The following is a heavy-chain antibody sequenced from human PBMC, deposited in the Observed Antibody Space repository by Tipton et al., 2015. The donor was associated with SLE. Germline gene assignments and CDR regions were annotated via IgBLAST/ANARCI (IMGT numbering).Heavy chain of an antibody. CDR3: GGGQYYYMDV. J-gene: IGHJ6*03. V-gene: IGHV3-48*01. CDR2: ITNVGSTI. CDR1: GLNFNVYS. Sequence: SLRLSCVASGLNFNVYSMNWVRQAPGKGLEWVTYITNVGSTIHYADSVQGRFTVSRDNARNSLYLQMNRLRAEDTAVYYCGGGQYYYMDVWGEGTTVTISS. D-gene: IGHD3-16*01.